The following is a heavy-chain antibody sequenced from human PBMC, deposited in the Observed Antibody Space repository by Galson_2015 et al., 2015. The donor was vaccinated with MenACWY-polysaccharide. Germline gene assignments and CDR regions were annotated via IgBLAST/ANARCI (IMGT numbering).Heavy chain of an antibody. J-gene: IGHJ4*02. D-gene: IGHD6-19*01. Sequence: SVKVSCKASGHTFTSYDINWVRQATGQGLEWMGWMNPNSGNTGYAQKFQSRVTMTRNTSISTAYMELSSLTSEDTAVYYCASTKAGTHYFDYWGQGTLVTVSS. CDR3: ASTKAGTHYFDY. CDR2: MNPNSGNT. CDR1: GHTFTSYD. V-gene: IGHV1-8*01.